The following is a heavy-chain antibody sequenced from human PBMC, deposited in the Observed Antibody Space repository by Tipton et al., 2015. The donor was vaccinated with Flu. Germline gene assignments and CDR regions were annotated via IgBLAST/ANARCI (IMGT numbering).Heavy chain of an antibody. Sequence: GLVKPSEALSLTCTVFGDSITTYFWTWVRQPAGEGLQWIGRISTSGYTNHNPSLKSRVTMSADTYKKQISLKMTSVTAAATAVYYCVRDDIVLGGGRNWFDAWGQGILVTVSS. CDR3: VRDDIVLGGGRNWFDA. J-gene: IGHJ5*02. CDR1: GDSITTYF. D-gene: IGHD3-10*02. V-gene: IGHV4-4*07. CDR2: ISTSGYT.